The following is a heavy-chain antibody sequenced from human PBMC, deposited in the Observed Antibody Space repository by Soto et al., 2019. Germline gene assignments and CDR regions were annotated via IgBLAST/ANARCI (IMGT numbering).Heavy chain of an antibody. J-gene: IGHJ6*03. D-gene: IGHD3-10*01. CDR2: IKSKTDGGTT. CDR3: TTVFYGSGSYEGYYYYYMDV. V-gene: IGHV3-15*01. CDR1: GFTFSNAW. Sequence: GGSLRLSCAASGFTFSNAWMSWVRQAPGKGLEWVGRIKSKTDGGTTDYAAPVKGRFTISRDDSKNTLYLQMNSLKTEDTAVYYCTTVFYGSGSYEGYYYYYMDVWGKGTTVTVSS.